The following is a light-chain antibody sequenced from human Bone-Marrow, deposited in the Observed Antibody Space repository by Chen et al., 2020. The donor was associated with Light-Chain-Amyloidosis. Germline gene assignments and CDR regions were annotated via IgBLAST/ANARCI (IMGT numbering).Light chain of an antibody. J-gene: IGLJ1*01. Sequence: QSALTQPASASGSPGHSLTIYCTGTSSDVGGDNHVSWYQQHPDKAPNLMIYEVTNRPSWVPDRFSGSESDNTASLTISGLQTEDEADYFCSSYTITNTLVFGSWTRVTFL. CDR3: SSYTITNTLV. CDR2: EVT. V-gene: IGLV2-14*01. CDR1: SSDVGGDNH.